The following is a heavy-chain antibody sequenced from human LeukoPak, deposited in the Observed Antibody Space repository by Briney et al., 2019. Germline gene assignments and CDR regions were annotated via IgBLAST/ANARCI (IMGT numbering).Heavy chain of an antibody. CDR3: ARLKSSKQRQPLAPRGYYYYMDV. J-gene: IGHJ6*03. CDR1: GGSISSSNHY. CDR2: FYYSGST. Sequence: SETLSLTCIVSGGSISSSNHYWGWLRQPPGKGLEWIASFYYSGSTYYNPSLNSRVTISVDTSKNQFSLNLGSVTAADTAVYYCARLKSSKQRQPLAPRGYYYYMDVWGKGTTVTVSS. V-gene: IGHV4-39*01. D-gene: IGHD6-13*01.